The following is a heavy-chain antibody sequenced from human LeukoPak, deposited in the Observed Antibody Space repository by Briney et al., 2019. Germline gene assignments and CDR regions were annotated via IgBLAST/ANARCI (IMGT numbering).Heavy chain of an antibody. Sequence: ASVKVSCKASGYTFTSYDINWVRQATGQGLEWMGWMNPNSGNTGYAQKFQGRVTMTRNTSISTAYMELSSLRSEDTAVYYCATLLWFGELRFDPWGQGTLVTVSS. CDR2: MNPNSGNT. CDR3: ATLLWFGELRFDP. V-gene: IGHV1-8*01. D-gene: IGHD3-10*01. CDR1: GYTFTSYD. J-gene: IGHJ5*02.